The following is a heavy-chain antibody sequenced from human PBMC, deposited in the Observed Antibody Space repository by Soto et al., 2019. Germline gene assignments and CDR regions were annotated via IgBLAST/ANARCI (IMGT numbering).Heavy chain of an antibody. J-gene: IGHJ6*02. CDR1: EFSLSTSGVG. V-gene: IGHV2-5*02. CDR2: ICWDDDK. CDR3: AYMYYGLYGIDF. Sequence: QITLKESGPTLVKPTQTLTLTCTSSEFSLSTSGVGVGWFRQPPGNALEWLAVICWDDDKRYSPSLKSSLTITRNTGKTPVISTNTDMNPLETATYYCAYMYYGLYGIDFWGQGTTVTVSS. D-gene: IGHD3-10*01.